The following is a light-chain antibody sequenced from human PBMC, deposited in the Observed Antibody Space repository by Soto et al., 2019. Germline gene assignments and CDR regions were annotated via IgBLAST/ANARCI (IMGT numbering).Light chain of an antibody. CDR3: HQYYSSPLT. CDR1: QSVSSSY. V-gene: IGKV3-20*01. Sequence: EIVLTQSPGTLSLSPGERATLSCRASQSVSSSYLAWYQQKPGQAPRLLIYGASSRATGIPDRFSGSGSGTDFTLTISRLEAEDFAVYYWHQYYSSPLTFGGGTKVEIK. CDR2: GAS. J-gene: IGKJ4*01.